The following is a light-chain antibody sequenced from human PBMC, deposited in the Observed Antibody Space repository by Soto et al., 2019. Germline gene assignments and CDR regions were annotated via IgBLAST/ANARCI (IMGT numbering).Light chain of an antibody. Sequence: QSALTQSASVSGSPGQSITISCTGTSSDVGGYNYVSWYQQHPGKAPKLIIYDVSNRPSGVSNRFSGSKSGNTASLTISGLQAEDEADYSCSSYTSSNSWVFGGGTKLTVL. CDR3: SSYTSSNSWV. CDR1: SSDVGGYNY. J-gene: IGLJ3*02. CDR2: DVS. V-gene: IGLV2-14*01.